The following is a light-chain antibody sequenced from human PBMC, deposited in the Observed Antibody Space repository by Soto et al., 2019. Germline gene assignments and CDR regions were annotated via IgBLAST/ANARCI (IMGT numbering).Light chain of an antibody. CDR2: DVS. V-gene: IGLV2-14*03. J-gene: IGLJ1*01. CDR3: TPYTTCNTPQIV. Sequence: QSALTQPASVSGAPGQSITISCTGTSSDVGGYNYVSWYQHDPGKAPKLLIYDVSNRPSGISNRFSGSKSVNTTSLTISRLHPDHVPNYYSTPYTTCNTPQIVFATGTNVTV. CDR1: SSDVGGYNY.